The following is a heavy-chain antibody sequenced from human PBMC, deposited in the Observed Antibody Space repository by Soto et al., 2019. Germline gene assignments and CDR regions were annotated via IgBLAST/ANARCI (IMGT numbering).Heavy chain of an antibody. CDR2: IKILGDGGTP. D-gene: IGHD2-15*01. V-gene: IGHV3-15*01. CDR3: TTDLWRIAVVVGSTGYFNP. CDR1: GIAYSDSW. J-gene: IGHJ5*02. Sequence: PGGPLRRPGSPSGIAYSDSWLSGLRQAPRKGLPRVGRIKILGDGGTPQSAAQVRGKLTISRDDSKNTLYLQMNSLKTEDTAVYYCTTDLWRIAVVVGSTGYFNPWGQGT.